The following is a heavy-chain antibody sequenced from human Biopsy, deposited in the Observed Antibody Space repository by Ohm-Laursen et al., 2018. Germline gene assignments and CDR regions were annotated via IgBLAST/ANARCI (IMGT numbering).Heavy chain of an antibody. V-gene: IGHV4-4*07. D-gene: IGHD1-26*01. CDR1: GDSINNYY. CDR2: IYTSGSP. Sequence: GTLSLTCTVSGDSINNYYWSWIRQPAGKGLEWIGRIYTSGSPNYNLSLESRVTMSVDTSKNQFSLNLRSVTAADTAVYYCARGTGRYYVYGAFDIWGQGTVVTVS. CDR3: ARGTGRYYVYGAFDI. J-gene: IGHJ3*02.